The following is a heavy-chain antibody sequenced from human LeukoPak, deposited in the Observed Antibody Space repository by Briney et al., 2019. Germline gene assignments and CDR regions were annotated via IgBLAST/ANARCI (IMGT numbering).Heavy chain of an antibody. CDR2: ISYDGSNK. Sequence: GRSLRLSCAASGFIFSSYAMHWVRQAPGKGLEWVAVISYDGSNKYYADSVKSRFTISRDNSKNTLYLQMNSLRAEDTAVYYCARDGVDQLLFYYGMDVWGQGTTVTVSS. D-gene: IGHD2-2*01. CDR3: ARDGVDQLLFYYGMDV. J-gene: IGHJ6*02. CDR1: GFIFSSYA. V-gene: IGHV3-30-3*01.